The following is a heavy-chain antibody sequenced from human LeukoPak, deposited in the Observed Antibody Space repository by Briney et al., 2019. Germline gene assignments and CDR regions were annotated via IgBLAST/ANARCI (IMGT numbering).Heavy chain of an antibody. J-gene: IGHJ4*02. V-gene: IGHV1-2*06. Sequence: ASVKVSCKASGYTFSGYQVHWLRQAPGQGLEWMGRMSPSSGVTNHAQKFQGRVTMTRDTSINTAYLDLSALKSDDTAVYYCASRAASVTLGYWGQGTLVTVSS. D-gene: IGHD2-15*01. CDR3: ASRAASVTLGY. CDR2: MSPSSGVT. CDR1: GYTFSGYQ.